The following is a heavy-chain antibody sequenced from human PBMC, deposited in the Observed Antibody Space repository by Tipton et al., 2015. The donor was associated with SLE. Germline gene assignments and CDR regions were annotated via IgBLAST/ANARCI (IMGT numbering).Heavy chain of an antibody. Sequence: SLRLSCAASGFIFSTYAMNWVRLAPGKGLEWVSFISGGGGSTYYRDSVKGRFTISRDDSKNTLYLQMNSLRAEDTALYYCALGGGLYYFDYWGQGTLVTVSS. CDR3: ALGGGLYYFDY. CDR2: ISGGGGST. D-gene: IGHD3-16*01. J-gene: IGHJ4*02. CDR1: GFIFSTYA. V-gene: IGHV3-23*01.